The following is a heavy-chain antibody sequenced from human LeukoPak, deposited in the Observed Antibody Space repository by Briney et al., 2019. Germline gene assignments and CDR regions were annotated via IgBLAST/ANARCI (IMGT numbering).Heavy chain of an antibody. CDR1: GFTFSSYW. CDR3: ARGSRTMVRGVNDY. J-gene: IGHJ4*02. Sequence: PGGSLRLSCAASGFTFSSYWMHWVRQAPGKGLVWVSRINSDGSSTSYADSVKGRFTISRDNAKNTLYLQMNSLRAEDTAVYYCARGSRTMVRGVNDYWGQGTLVTVSS. D-gene: IGHD3-10*01. V-gene: IGHV3-74*01. CDR2: INSDGSST.